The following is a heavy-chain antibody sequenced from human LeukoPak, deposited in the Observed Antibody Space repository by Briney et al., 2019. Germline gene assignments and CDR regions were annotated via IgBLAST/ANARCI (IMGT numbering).Heavy chain of an antibody. D-gene: IGHD5-18*01. V-gene: IGHV3-7*01. CDR2: IKQDGSEK. J-gene: IGHJ4*02. CDR1: GFTFSHYA. CDR3: ARSGLDTAMGPLFDY. Sequence: GSLRLSCAASGFTFSHYAMSWVRQAPGKGLEWVANIKQDGSEKYYVDSVKGRFTISRDNAKNSLYLQMNSLRAEDTAVYYCARSGLDTAMGPLFDYWGQGTLVTVSS.